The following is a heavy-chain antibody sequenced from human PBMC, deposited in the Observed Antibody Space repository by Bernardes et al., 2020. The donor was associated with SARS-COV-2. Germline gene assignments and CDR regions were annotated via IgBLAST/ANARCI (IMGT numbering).Heavy chain of an antibody. V-gene: IGHV3-74*01. D-gene: IGHD2-15*01. CDR1: GFIVSAYW. Sequence: GGSLRLSCAASGFIVSAYWMHWVRQVPGEGLVWVSRINEDGRIINYADSVKGRFTIYRDIADNTLYLQMNSLRIEDTAIYYCARDFGGNYDYWGQGTLVTVSS. CDR2: INEDGRII. J-gene: IGHJ4*02. CDR3: ARDFGGNYDY.